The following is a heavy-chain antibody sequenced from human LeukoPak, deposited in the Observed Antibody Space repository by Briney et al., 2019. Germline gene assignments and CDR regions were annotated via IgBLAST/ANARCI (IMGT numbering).Heavy chain of an antibody. V-gene: IGHV3-66*01. Sequence: GGSLRLSCAASGFTVSSNYMSWVRQAPGKGLEWVSVIYSGGSTYYADSVKGRFTISRDNSKNTLYLQMNSLRAEDTAVYYCASSVAKLWVDYWGQGTLVTVSS. D-gene: IGHD5-18*01. J-gene: IGHJ4*02. CDR2: IYSGGST. CDR1: GFTVSSNY. CDR3: ASSVAKLWVDY.